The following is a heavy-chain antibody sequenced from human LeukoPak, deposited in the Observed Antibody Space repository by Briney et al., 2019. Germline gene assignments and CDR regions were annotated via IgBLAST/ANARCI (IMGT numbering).Heavy chain of an antibody. J-gene: IGHJ3*02. CDR2: INPSGGST. Sequence: ASVKVSCKASGYTFTSYYMHLVRQAPGQGLEWMGIINPSGGSTSYAQKFQGRVTMTRDTSTSTVYMELSSLRSEDTAVYYCARDGTGGYAFDIWGQGTMVTVSS. V-gene: IGHV1-46*01. CDR1: GYTFTSYY. CDR3: ARDGTGGYAFDI. D-gene: IGHD7-27*01.